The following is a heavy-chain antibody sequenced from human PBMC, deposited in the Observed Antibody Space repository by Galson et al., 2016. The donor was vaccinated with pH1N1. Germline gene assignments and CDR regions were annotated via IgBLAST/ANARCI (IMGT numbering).Heavy chain of an antibody. V-gene: IGHV3-9*01. CDR3: AKVTGYLYGYVDY. CDR2: ISWNSGSI. D-gene: IGHD5-18*01. J-gene: IGHJ4*02. Sequence: SLRLSCAASGFTFDDYAMHWVRQAPGKGLEWVSGISWNSGSIGYADSVKGRFTISRYNAKNSLYLQMNSLRAEDTALYYCAKVTGYLYGYVDYWGQGTLVTVSS. CDR1: GFTFDDYA.